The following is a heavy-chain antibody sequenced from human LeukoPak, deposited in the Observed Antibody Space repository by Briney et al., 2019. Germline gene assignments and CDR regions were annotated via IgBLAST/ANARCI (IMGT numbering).Heavy chain of an antibody. J-gene: IGHJ4*02. V-gene: IGHV4-4*07. Sequence: SETLSLTCTVSGGSTSSYYWSWIRHPAGEGREWIGRIYSDGSTNYNPSLKSRVTMSVDTSKNQFSLKLSSVTAADTAVFYCAREYYDSSGYHLFFDCWGEGTLVTVPS. CDR1: GGSTSSYY. CDR2: IYSDGST. D-gene: IGHD3-22*01. CDR3: AREYYDSSGYHLFFDC.